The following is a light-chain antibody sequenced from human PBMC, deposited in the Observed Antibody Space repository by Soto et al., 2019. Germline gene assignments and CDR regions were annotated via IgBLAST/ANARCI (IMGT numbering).Light chain of an antibody. Sequence: QSALTQPASVSGSPGQSITISCTGTSSDVGSYNLVSWYQQHPGKAPKLMIYEGSKRPSGVPNRFSGSKSGSTASLTISGLQAEDEDDYYCCSYAGSSTWVFGGGTKLTVL. CDR1: SSDVGSYNL. V-gene: IGLV2-23*01. J-gene: IGLJ2*01. CDR3: CSYAGSSTWV. CDR2: EGS.